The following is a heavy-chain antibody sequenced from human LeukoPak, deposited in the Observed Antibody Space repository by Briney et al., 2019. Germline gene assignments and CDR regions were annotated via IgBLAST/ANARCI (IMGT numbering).Heavy chain of an antibody. CDR2: IMPMFGTA. Sequence: SVKVSCKASGGTFSSYDISWVRQAPGQGLEWMGGIMPMFGTANYAQKFQGRVTMTRDTSTSTVYMELSSLRSEDTAVYYCAMPDLSGYYYSFDYWGQGTLVTVSS. CDR3: AMPDLSGYYYSFDY. D-gene: IGHD3-22*01. J-gene: IGHJ4*02. CDR1: GGTFSSYD. V-gene: IGHV1-69*05.